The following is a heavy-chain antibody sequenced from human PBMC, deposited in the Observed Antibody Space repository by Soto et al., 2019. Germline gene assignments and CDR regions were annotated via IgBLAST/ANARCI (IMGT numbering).Heavy chain of an antibody. D-gene: IGHD2-21*02. CDR2: INAGNGNT. CDR3: ARAFRGGDADRFDP. CDR1: GYTFTSYA. J-gene: IGHJ5*02. Sequence: QVQLVQSGAEVKKPGASVKVSCKASGYTFTSYAMHWVRQAPGQRLEWMGWINAGNGNTKYSQKFQGRVTITRDTSASTAYMELSSLRSEDTAVYYCARAFRGGDADRFDPWGQGTLVTVSS. V-gene: IGHV1-3*01.